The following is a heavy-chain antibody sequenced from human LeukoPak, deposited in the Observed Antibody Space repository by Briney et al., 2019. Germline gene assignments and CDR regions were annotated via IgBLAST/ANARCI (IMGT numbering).Heavy chain of an antibody. CDR2: ISHDGKNK. J-gene: IGHJ4*02. Sequence: PGGPLRLSCTASGFSFSDYAMHWVRQAPGKGLEWLAIISHDGKNKEYADPVKGRFTISRDNSKKALYLQMNSLRPEDTAVYYCARDGRLLAYFDYWGQGTLVTVSS. D-gene: IGHD2-21*01. CDR3: ARDGRLLAYFDY. V-gene: IGHV3-30*04. CDR1: GFSFSDYA.